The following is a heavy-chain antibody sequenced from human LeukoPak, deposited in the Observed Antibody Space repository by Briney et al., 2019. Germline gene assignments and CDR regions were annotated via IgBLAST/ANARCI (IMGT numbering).Heavy chain of an antibody. J-gene: IGHJ5*02. D-gene: IGHD1-26*01. CDR3: ARGGLLNWFDP. Sequence: ASETLSLTCTVSGDSFSSVSYYLSWIRQPAGKGLEWIGRIYATGSTNYNPSLKSRVTISVDTSKNQFSLKLSSVTAADTAVYYCARGGLLNWFDPWGQGTLVTVSS. V-gene: IGHV4-61*02. CDR1: GDSFSSVSYY. CDR2: IYATGST.